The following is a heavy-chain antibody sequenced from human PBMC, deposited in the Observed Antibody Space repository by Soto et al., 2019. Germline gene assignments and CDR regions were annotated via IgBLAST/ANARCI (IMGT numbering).Heavy chain of an antibody. CDR3: ARVLYRYHFDY. J-gene: IGHJ4*02. D-gene: IGHD1-1*01. V-gene: IGHV4-31*03. Sequence: SETLSLTCTVSGGSVTSGSYYWSWLRQPPGKGLEWIGYIYYSGSTYYNPSLKSRVTISVDTSKNQFSLKLSSVTAADTAVYYCARVLYRYHFDYWRQGTLVTVSS. CDR2: IYYSGST. CDR1: GGSVTSGSYY.